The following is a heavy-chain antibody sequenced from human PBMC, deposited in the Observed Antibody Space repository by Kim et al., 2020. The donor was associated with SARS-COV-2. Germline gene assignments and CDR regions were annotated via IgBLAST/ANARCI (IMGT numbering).Heavy chain of an antibody. V-gene: IGHV1-18*01. CDR1: GYTFTSFG. J-gene: IGHJ4*02. CDR3: TRDSECGGGYLDY. CDR2: ISTSNGNT. D-gene: IGHD3-16*02. Sequence: ASVKVSCKASGYTFTSFGITWVRQAPGQGLEWMGWISTSNGNTNFAPKFRDRVTMTTDTSTSTAHMDLRSLRSDDTAVYYCTRDSECGGGYLDYWGQGTLVTVSS.